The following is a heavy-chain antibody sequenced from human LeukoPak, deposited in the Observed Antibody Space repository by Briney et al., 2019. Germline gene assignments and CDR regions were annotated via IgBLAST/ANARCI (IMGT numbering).Heavy chain of an antibody. Sequence: ASVKVSCKASGYTFTGYYMHWVRQAPGQGLEWMGWINPNSGGTNYAQKFQGRVTMTRDKSISTAYLQWSSLKASDTAMYYCARRGSLGGYDYCFDYWGQGTLVTVSS. CDR3: ARRGSLGGYDYCFDY. CDR1: GYTFTGYY. V-gene: IGHV1-2*02. D-gene: IGHD5-12*01. J-gene: IGHJ4*02. CDR2: INPNSGGT.